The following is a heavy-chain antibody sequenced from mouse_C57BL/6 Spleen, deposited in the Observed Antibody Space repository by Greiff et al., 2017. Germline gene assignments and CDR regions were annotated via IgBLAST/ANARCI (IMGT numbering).Heavy chain of an antibody. J-gene: IGHJ3*01. CDR2: INPNNGGT. D-gene: IGHD2-4*01. CDR1: GYTFTDYY. CDR3: ALGRYYDYEWGAY. Sequence: EVQLQQSGPELVKPGASVKISCKASGYTFTDYYMNWVKQSHGKSLEWIGDINPNNGGTSYNQKFKGKATLTVDKSSSTAYMELRSLTSEDSAVYYCALGRYYDYEWGAYWGQGTLVTVSA. V-gene: IGHV1-26*01.